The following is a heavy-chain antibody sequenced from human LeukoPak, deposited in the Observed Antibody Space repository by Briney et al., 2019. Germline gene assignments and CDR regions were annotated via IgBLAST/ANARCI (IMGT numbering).Heavy chain of an antibody. CDR1: GGSISTYY. CDR2: IYYTGRT. J-gene: IGHJ3*02. Sequence: SETLSLTCTVSGGSISTYYWSWIRQPPGKGLEWIGYIYYTGRTNYSPSLKSRVTISVDTSKNQISLKLSSVTAADTAVYYCARDLGVMVRAFDIWGQGTMVTVSS. CDR3: ARDLGVMVRAFDI. V-gene: IGHV4-59*12. D-gene: IGHD5-18*01.